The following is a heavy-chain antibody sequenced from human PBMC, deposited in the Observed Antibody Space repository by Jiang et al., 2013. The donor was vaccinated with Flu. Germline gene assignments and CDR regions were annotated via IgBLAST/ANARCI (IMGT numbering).Heavy chain of an antibody. Sequence: GLVKPSETLSLTCSVSGGSVSSDGYYWSWIRQPPGKGLEWIGYIYYTGSTNNNPSLKSRVTISVDTSKNQFSLKLSSVTAADTAVYYCARSALTMIAVGGMDVWGQGTTVTVSS. CDR1: GGSVSSDGYY. J-gene: IGHJ6*02. CDR3: ARSALTMIAVGGMDV. V-gene: IGHV4-61*08. D-gene: IGHD3-22*01. CDR2: IYYTGST.